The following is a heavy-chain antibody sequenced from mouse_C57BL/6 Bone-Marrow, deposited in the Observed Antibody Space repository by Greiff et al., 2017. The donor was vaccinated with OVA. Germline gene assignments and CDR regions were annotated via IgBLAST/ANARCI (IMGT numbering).Heavy chain of an antibody. Sequence: QVQLQQPGAELVKPGASVKLSCKASGYTFTSYWMHWVKQRPGQGLEWIGMIHPNSGSTNYNEKFKSKATLTVDKSSSTAYMQLSSLTSEDSAVYYCARRDDGYYFDYWGQGTTLTVSS. CDR3: ARRDDGYYFDY. V-gene: IGHV1-64*01. CDR2: IHPNSGST. D-gene: IGHD2-3*01. J-gene: IGHJ2*01. CDR1: GYTFTSYW.